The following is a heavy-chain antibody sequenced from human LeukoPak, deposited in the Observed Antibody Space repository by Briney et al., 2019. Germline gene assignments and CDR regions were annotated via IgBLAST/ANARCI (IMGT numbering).Heavy chain of an antibody. V-gene: IGHV4-59*01. Sequence: XSGGSIGSXYXXXVRXPPGXGXXXXXXXHYSGSTNYNPSLKSRVTISVDTSKNQFSLKLSSVTAADTAVYYCARDTGYCSGGSCYYFQHWGQGTLVTVSS. CDR3: ARDTGYCSGGSCYYFQH. J-gene: IGHJ1*01. CDR1: GGSIGSXY. D-gene: IGHD2-15*01. CDR2: XHYSGST.